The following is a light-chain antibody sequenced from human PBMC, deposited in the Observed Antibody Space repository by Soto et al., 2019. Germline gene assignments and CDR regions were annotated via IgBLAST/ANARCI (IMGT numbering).Light chain of an antibody. CDR1: QSVSSSY. J-gene: IGKJ5*01. CDR3: QQDYYLAPIS. V-gene: IGKV3D-7*01. Sequence: PGERVTLSCRASQSVSSSYLTWYQQKPGQAPRLLIYGASTRATGIPARFSGSGSGTAFTLTISSLQPEDFAVYYCQQDYYLAPISFGQGTQLEIK. CDR2: GAS.